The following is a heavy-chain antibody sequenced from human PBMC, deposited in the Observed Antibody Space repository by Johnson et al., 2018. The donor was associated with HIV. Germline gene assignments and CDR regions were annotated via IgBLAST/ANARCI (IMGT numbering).Heavy chain of an antibody. CDR3: AKRYSGSLRDAFDI. Sequence: QVQLVESGGGVVQPGRSLRLSCAVSGFTFSSYAMHWVRQAPGKGLEWVALISYDGRNKHSAESLKGRFTISRDTPKTTLYLQMNSLRAEDTAVYSCAKRYSGSLRDAFDIWGQGTMVTVSS. J-gene: IGHJ3*02. V-gene: IGHV3-30-3*02. D-gene: IGHD1-26*01. CDR2: ISYDGRNK. CDR1: GFTFSSYA.